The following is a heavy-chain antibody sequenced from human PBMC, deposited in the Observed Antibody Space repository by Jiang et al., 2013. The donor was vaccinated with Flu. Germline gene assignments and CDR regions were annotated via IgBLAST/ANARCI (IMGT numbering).Heavy chain of an antibody. V-gene: IGHV1-18*01. D-gene: IGHD3-3*01. J-gene: IGHJ4*02. CDR3: VSERQTGEVVFFAF. CDR2: ISAYYGST. Sequence: SGAEVKKPGASVKVSCKTSGYTFTTYGLSWVRQAPGQGLEWMGWISAYYGSTNYAGNLQGRVTMTRDTSTSTAYMELRSLRSDDTAVYYCVSERQTGEVVFFAFWGQGTLVTVSS. CDR1: GYTFTTYG.